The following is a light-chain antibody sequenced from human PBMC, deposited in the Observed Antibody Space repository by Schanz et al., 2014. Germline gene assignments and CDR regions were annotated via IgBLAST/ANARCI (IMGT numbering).Light chain of an antibody. CDR1: QSISIW. CDR3: QEYQTSLAT. Sequence: DIQMTQSPSTLSVYVGDRVTITCRASQSISIWLAWYQQKPGKAPKLLIHRASIESGVPLRFSGSGSGTEFTLTISSLQPDDFATYYCQEYQTSLATFGQGTKVEIK. V-gene: IGKV1-5*03. CDR2: RAS. J-gene: IGKJ1*01.